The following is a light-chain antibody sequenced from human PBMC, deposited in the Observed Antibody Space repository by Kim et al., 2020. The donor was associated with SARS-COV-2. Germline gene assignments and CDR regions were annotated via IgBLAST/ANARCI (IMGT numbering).Light chain of an antibody. J-gene: IGLJ3*02. CDR3: QSYDSSLSGWV. Sequence: QSVLTQPPSVSAAPGQRVTISRTGSSSNIGAGYDVHWYQQLPGTAPKLLIYGNSNRPSGVPDRFSGSKSGTLASLAITGLQAEDEADYYCQSYDSSLSGWVFGGGTQLTVL. CDR1: SSNIGAGYD. V-gene: IGLV1-40*01. CDR2: GNS.